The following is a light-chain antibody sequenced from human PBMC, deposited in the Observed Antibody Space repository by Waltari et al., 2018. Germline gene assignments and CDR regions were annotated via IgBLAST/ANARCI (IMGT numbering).Light chain of an antibody. Sequence: DIVMTQSPLSLHVTPGEPASISCRSSQSLLHSNGYNYLDWYLQKPGQSPQLLIYLGSNRASGVTDRFSGSGSGTDFTLKISRVEAEDVGVYYCMQALQTPRTFGQGTKVEIK. CDR1: QSLLHSNGYNY. V-gene: IGKV2-28*01. CDR3: MQALQTPRT. CDR2: LGS. J-gene: IGKJ1*01.